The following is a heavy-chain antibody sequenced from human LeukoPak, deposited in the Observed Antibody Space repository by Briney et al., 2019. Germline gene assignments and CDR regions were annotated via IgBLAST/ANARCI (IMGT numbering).Heavy chain of an antibody. J-gene: IGHJ3*02. CDR3: AREDAFDI. Sequence: RPGGSLRLSCAASGFNFSTYSMNWVRQAPGKGLEWVSSISSTSSYIYYADSVKGRFTISRDNAKNSLYLQMNSLRAEDTAVYYCAREDAFDIWGQGTMVTVSS. V-gene: IGHV3-21*01. CDR1: GFNFSTYS. CDR2: ISSTSSYI.